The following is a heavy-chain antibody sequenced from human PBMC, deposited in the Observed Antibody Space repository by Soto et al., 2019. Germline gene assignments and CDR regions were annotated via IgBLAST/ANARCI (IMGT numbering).Heavy chain of an antibody. CDR3: ARDFFVAGYFDY. Sequence: ASVKVSCKASGYTFTSYAMHWVRQAPGQRLEWMGWINAGNGNTKYSQKFQGRVTITRDTSASTAYMELSSLRSEDTAVYYCARDFFVAGYFDYWGQGSPVTVSS. J-gene: IGHJ4*02. CDR2: INAGNGNT. D-gene: IGHD6-19*01. V-gene: IGHV1-3*01. CDR1: GYTFTSYA.